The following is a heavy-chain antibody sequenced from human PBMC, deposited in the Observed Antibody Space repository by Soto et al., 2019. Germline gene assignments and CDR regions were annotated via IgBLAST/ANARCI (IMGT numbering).Heavy chain of an antibody. V-gene: IGHV4-39*01. Sequence: PSETLSLTCTVSGGSISSSSYYWGWIRQPPGKGLEWIGSIYYSGSTYYNPSLKSRVTISVDTSKNQFSLKLSSVTAADTAVYYCARIAAAGGGVDYWGQGTLVTVSS. J-gene: IGHJ4*02. CDR3: ARIAAAGGGVDY. CDR1: GGSISSSSYY. CDR2: IYYSGST. D-gene: IGHD6-13*01.